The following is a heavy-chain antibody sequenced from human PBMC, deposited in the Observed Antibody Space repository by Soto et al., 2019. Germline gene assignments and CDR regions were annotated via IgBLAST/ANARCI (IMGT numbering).Heavy chain of an antibody. Sequence: GGSLRLSCAASGFTFSSYSMNWVRQAPGKGLEWVSYISSSSSTIYYADSVKGRFTISRDNAKNSLYLQMNSLRDEDTAVYYCARDPYDSSGYDAFDIWGQGTMVTVSS. CDR1: GFTFSSYS. CDR2: ISSSSSTI. J-gene: IGHJ3*02. D-gene: IGHD3-22*01. V-gene: IGHV3-48*02. CDR3: ARDPYDSSGYDAFDI.